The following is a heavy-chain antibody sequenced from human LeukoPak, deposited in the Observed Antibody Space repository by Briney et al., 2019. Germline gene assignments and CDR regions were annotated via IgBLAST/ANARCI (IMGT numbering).Heavy chain of an antibody. CDR3: ARVWCSSTSCYPVGYYFDY. CDR2: INHSGST. CDR1: GGSFSGYY. J-gene: IGHJ4*02. Sequence: SETLSLTCAVYGGSFSGYYWSWIRQPPGKGLEWIGEINHSGSTNYNPSLKSRVTISVDTSKNQFSLKLGSVTAADTAVYYCARVWCSSTSCYPVGYYFDYWGQGTLVTVSS. V-gene: IGHV4-34*01. D-gene: IGHD2-2*01.